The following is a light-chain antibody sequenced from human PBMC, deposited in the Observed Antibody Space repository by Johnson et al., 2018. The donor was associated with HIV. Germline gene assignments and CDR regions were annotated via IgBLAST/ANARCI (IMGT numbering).Light chain of an antibody. CDR2: DND. V-gene: IGLV1-51*01. Sequence: QSVLTQPPSVSAAPGQKVTVSCSGSDSNIGNNYVSWYQQLPGTAPKLLIYDNDKRPSGIPDRFSGSKSGTSATLAITGLQTAHEAEYYCETWDSSLTGVFGTGTKVTVL. J-gene: IGLJ1*01. CDR3: ETWDSSLTGV. CDR1: DSNIGNNY.